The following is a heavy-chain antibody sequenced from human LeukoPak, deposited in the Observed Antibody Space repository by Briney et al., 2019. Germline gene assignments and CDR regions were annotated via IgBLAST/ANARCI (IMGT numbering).Heavy chain of an antibody. CDR3: ARANFLYCSSSTCLFDY. CDR2: INPNDGDT. J-gene: IGHJ4*02. V-gene: IGHV1-2*02. Sequence: ASVTDSFKDSGYTFTDYYMHWVRQAPGQGVERMGWINPNDGDTNYEQKFQGRVTMTSDTYISTAHMEVSRLRSDDTAVYYCARANFLYCSSSTCLFDYWGQGTLVTVSS. CDR1: GYTFTDYY. D-gene: IGHD2-2*01.